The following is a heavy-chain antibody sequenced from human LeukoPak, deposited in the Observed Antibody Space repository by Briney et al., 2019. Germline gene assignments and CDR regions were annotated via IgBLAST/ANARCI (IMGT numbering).Heavy chain of an antibody. D-gene: IGHD3-10*01. CDR2: ISSSSSTI. Sequence: PGGSLRLSCAASGFTFSDYAMSWVRQAPGKGLEWVSYISSSSSTIYYADSVMGRFTISRDNAKNSLYLQMNSLRDEDTAVYFCARANSPLVRGVTFYFDSWGQGTLVTVSS. V-gene: IGHV3-48*02. CDR3: ARANSPLVRGVTFYFDS. J-gene: IGHJ4*02. CDR1: GFTFSDYA.